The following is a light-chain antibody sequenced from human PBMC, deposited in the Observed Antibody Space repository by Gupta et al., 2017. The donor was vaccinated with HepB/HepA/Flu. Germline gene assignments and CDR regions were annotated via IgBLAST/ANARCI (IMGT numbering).Light chain of an antibody. V-gene: IGLV1-51*01. J-gene: IGLJ3*02. Sequence: QSVFTQPPPVSAAPGQKVTISCSGSSSNIGSDYVSWYQQLPGPAPRLLIYDNNKRPSGIPERFSGSKSGTSATLNITGLQTGDEADYYCDSRDVSRNAGVFGGGTKLTVL. CDR3: DSRDVSRNAGV. CDR1: SSNIGSDY. CDR2: DNN.